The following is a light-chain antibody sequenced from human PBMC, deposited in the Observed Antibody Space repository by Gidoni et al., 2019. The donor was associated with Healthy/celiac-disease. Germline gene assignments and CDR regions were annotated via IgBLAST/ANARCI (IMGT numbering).Light chain of an antibody. CDR2: SNN. V-gene: IGLV1-44*01. CDR1: RSNIGSNT. CDR3: AAWDDSLNGVV. J-gene: IGLJ2*01. Sequence: QSVLTQPPSAPGTHGQRVTISSSGSRSNIGSNTVNWYQQLPGTAPKLLIYSNNQRPSGVPDRFSGSKSGTSASLAISGLQSEDEADYYCAAWDDSLNGVVFGGGTKLTVL.